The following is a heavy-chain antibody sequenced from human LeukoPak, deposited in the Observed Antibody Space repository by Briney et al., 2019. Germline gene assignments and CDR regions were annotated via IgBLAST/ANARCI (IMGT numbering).Heavy chain of an antibody. CDR3: AKVRMITMIAYDAFDI. J-gene: IGHJ3*02. CDR1: GFTFSSYA. Sequence: AGGSLRLSRAASGFTFSSYAMSWVRQAPGKGLEWVSAISGSGGSTYYADSVKGRFTISRDNSKNTLYLQMNSLRAEDTAVYYCAKVRMITMIAYDAFDIWGQVTMVTVSS. V-gene: IGHV3-23*01. D-gene: IGHD3-22*01. CDR2: ISGSGGST.